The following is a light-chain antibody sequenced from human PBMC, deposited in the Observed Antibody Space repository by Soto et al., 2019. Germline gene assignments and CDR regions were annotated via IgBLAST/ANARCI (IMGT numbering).Light chain of an antibody. V-gene: IGLV1-47*01. J-gene: IGLJ2*01. CDR2: RNT. CDR3: ASWDDSLSVV. Sequence: QSVLTQPPSVSGTPGQGVTISCSGSSSNIGNNFVHWYQQLPGSAPRLLICRNTQRPAGAPDRFSGSKSGTSASLAISGLRSEDEAHYYCASWDDSLSVVFGGGTKLTVL. CDR1: SSNIGNNF.